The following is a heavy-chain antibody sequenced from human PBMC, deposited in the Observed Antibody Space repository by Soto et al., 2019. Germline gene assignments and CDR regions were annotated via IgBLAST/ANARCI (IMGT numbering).Heavy chain of an antibody. CDR1: GYTFTRYI. J-gene: IGHJ4*02. Sequence: ASVKVSCKAAGYTFTRYIIHWLRQAHGKGLEWMGVIHSSDSRTTFAQKFQGRVTMTRETSTNTVHMDLSSLKYEDTAVYYCAREGGFSSREFDSWGQGTQGTVSS. V-gene: IGHV1-46*01. D-gene: IGHD5-18*01. CDR2: IHSSDSRT. CDR3: AREGGFSSREFDS.